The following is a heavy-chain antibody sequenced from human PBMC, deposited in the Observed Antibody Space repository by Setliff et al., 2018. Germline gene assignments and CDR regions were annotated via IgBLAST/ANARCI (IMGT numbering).Heavy chain of an antibody. V-gene: IGHV1-69*10. J-gene: IGHJ5*02. CDR3: ARGRFGGPRTGNWFDP. CDR2: IIPILGIA. CDR1: GGTFSSYA. Sequence: GASVKVSCKASGGTFSSYAISWVRQAPGQGLEWMGGIIPILGIASYAQKFQGRVTMTRNTSISTAYMELSSLRSEDTAVYYCARGRFGGPRTGNWFDPWGQGTLVTVSS. D-gene: IGHD3-10*01.